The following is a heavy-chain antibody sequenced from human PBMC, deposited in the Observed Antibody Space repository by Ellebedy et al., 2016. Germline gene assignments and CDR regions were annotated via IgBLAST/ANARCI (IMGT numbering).Heavy chain of an antibody. J-gene: IGHJ3*01. Sequence: SETLSLTCNVSGGPVSSDYWNWMRRPPGKGLEWIGYVFHTGTSNYNPSLRSRVSMSVDTSKSQFSLRPTSVTAADTAVYYCAKWNGGWYAFEVWGQGTMVTVSS. V-gene: IGHV4-59*02. D-gene: IGHD6-19*01. CDR1: GGPVSSDY. CDR3: AKWNGGWYAFEV. CDR2: VFHTGTS.